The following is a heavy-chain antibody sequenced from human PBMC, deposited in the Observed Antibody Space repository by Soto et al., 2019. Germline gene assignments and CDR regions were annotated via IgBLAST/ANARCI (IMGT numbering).Heavy chain of an antibody. J-gene: IGHJ6*02. CDR1: GFTFSSYA. V-gene: IGHV3-23*01. Sequence: PGGSLRLSCAASGFTFSSYAMSWVRQAPGKGLEWVSAISGSGGSTYYADSVKGRFTISRDSSKNTLYLQMNSLRAEDTAVYYCAKDGGGGYCSSTSCYGYYYYYYGMDVWGQGTTVTVSS. D-gene: IGHD2-2*01. CDR2: ISGSGGST. CDR3: AKDGGGGYCSSTSCYGYYYYYYGMDV.